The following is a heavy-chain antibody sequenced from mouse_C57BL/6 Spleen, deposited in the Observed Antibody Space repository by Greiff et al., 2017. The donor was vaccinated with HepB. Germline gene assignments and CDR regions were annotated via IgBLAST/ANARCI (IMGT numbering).Heavy chain of an antibody. CDR2: ISNGGGST. J-gene: IGHJ3*01. D-gene: IGHD2-3*01. CDR1: GFTFSDYY. Sequence: EVMLVESGGGLVQPGGSLKLSCAASGFTFSDYYMYWVRQTPEKRLEWVPYISNGGGSTYYPDTVKGRFTISRDNAKNTLYLQMSRLKSEDTAMYYCARPDGYPAWFAYWGQGTLVTVSA. CDR3: ARPDGYPAWFAY. V-gene: IGHV5-12*01.